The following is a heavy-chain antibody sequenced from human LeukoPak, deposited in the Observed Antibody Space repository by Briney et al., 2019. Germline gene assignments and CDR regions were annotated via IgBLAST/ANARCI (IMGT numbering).Heavy chain of an antibody. J-gene: IGHJ4*02. CDR2: IYYSGST. V-gene: IGHV4-39*07. D-gene: IGHD4-17*01. Sequence: PSETLSLTCTVSGGSISSSSYYWGWIRQPPGKGLEWIGSIYYSGSTYYNPSLKSRVTISVDTSKNQFSLKLSSVTAADTAVYYCARDVHDYGDSGHTDYWGQGTLVTVSS. CDR1: GGSISSSSYY. CDR3: ARDVHDYGDSGHTDY.